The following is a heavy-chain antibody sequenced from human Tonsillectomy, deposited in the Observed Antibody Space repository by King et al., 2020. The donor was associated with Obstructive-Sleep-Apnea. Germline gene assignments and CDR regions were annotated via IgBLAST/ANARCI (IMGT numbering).Heavy chain of an antibody. CDR3: ARSEEVIAVAGPGGTIGNYYYGMDV. CDR1: GFNFNDYY. Sequence: VQLVESGGGLVKPGGSLRLSCAASGFNFNDYYMSWIRQAPGKGLEWASHFSSSGTTIYYADSVKGRFTISRDSAKNSLYLHINNLRAEDTAVYYCARSEEVIAVAGPGGTIGNYYYGMDVWGQGTTVTVSS. V-gene: IGHV3-11*01. D-gene: IGHD6-19*01. J-gene: IGHJ6*02. CDR2: FSSSGTTI.